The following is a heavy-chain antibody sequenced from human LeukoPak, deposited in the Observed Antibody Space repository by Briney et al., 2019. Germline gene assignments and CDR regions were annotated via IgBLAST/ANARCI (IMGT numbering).Heavy chain of an antibody. J-gene: IGHJ6*02. CDR3: AREGRRTIGLAYYYYGMDV. D-gene: IGHD1-1*01. CDR1: GFSFSSYY. Sequence: GGSLRLSCAASGFSFSSYYMSWVRQAPGKGLEWVAVIWYDGSNKYYADSVKGRFTISRDNSKNTLYLQMNSLRAEDTAVYYCAREGRRTIGLAYYYYGMDVWGQGTTVTVSS. CDR2: IWYDGSNK. V-gene: IGHV3-33*01.